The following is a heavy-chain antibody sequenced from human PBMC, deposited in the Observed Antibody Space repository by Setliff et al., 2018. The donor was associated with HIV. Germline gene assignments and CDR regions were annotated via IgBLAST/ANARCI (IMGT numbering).Heavy chain of an antibody. CDR3: TTDPAVD. CDR2: TRSVSDGGRT. V-gene: IGHV3-15*01. J-gene: IGHJ1*01. Sequence: PGGSLRLSCVASAASGFTFSDAWMSWVRQAPGKGLEWVGRTRSVSDGGRTDYAAPVKGRFTISRDDSKNMLYLQMNSLKIEDTAVYYCTTDPAVDWGQGTPVTVPS. D-gene: IGHD2-2*01. CDR1: GFTFSDAW.